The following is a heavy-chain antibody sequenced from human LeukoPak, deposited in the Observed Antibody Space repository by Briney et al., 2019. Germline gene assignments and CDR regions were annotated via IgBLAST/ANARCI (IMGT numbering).Heavy chain of an antibody. J-gene: IGHJ3*02. V-gene: IGHV4-39*01. Sequence: PPETLSHTCIVSAGSISSSSYYWGSVRHPPGKGLEWIGSIYYSGSTDYNPSLKIRVTISVDTSKNQFSLKLSSVTAADTAVYYCARPVGGWYWNAFDIWGQGTMVTVSS. CDR2: IYYSGST. CDR3: ARPVGGWYWNAFDI. D-gene: IGHD6-19*01. CDR1: AGSISSSSYY.